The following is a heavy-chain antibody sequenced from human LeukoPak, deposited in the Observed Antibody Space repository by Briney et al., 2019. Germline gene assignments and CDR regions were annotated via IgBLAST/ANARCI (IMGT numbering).Heavy chain of an antibody. J-gene: IGHJ4*02. Sequence: PGGSLRLSCAASGFTFSSYAMHWVRQAPGKGLEWVAVISYDGSNKYYADSEKGRFTISRDNSKNTLYLQMNSLRAEDTAVYYCAKDLGIAARPRDFDYWGQGTLVTVSS. CDR1: GFTFSSYA. CDR3: AKDLGIAARPRDFDY. CDR2: ISYDGSNK. V-gene: IGHV3-30-3*01. D-gene: IGHD6-6*01.